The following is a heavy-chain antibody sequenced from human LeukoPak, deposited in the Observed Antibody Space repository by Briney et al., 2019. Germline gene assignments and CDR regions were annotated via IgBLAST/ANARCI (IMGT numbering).Heavy chain of an antibody. V-gene: IGHV3-64D*09. Sequence: PGGSLRLSCSASGFTFSGYAMHWVRQAPGKGLEYVSAISSNGGSTYYADSVKGRFTISRDNSKNTLYLQMSSLRAEDTAVYYCVKDMRGCSGGSCYGTFDYWGQGTLVTVSS. CDR2: ISSNGGST. J-gene: IGHJ4*02. CDR3: VKDMRGCSGGSCYGTFDY. CDR1: GFTFSGYA. D-gene: IGHD2-15*01.